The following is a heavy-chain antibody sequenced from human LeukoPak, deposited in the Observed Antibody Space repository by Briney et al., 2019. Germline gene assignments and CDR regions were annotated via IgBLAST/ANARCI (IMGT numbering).Heavy chain of an antibody. V-gene: IGHV4-61*02. CDR2: IYTSGST. CDR3: ARVNVVGYYYYYMDV. Sequence: SETLSLTCTVSGGSISSGSYYWSWIRQPAGKGLEWIGRIYTSGSTNYNPSLKSRVTISVDTSKNQFSLKPSSVTAADTAVYYCARVNVVGYYYYYMDVWGKGTTVTVSS. J-gene: IGHJ6*03. D-gene: IGHD2-2*01. CDR1: GGSISSGSYY.